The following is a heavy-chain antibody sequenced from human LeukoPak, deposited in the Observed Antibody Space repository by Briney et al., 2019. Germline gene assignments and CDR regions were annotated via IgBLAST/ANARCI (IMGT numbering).Heavy chain of an antibody. Sequence: PGGSLRLSCAASGFTVSSNYMSWVRQAPGKGLEWVSGISWNSGSIGYADSVKGRFTISRDNAKNSLFLQMNSLRAEDTALYYCAKDGCSGGSCYSRNWFDPWGQGTLVSVSS. CDR1: GFTVSSNY. CDR3: AKDGCSGGSCYSRNWFDP. V-gene: IGHV3-9*01. CDR2: ISWNSGSI. J-gene: IGHJ5*02. D-gene: IGHD2-15*01.